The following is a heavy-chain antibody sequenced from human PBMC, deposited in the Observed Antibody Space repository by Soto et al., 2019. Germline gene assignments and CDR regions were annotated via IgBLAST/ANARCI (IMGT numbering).Heavy chain of an antibody. J-gene: IGHJ4*02. CDR3: ARANLNSSSGFDY. Sequence: SETLSLTCAVYGGSFSGYYWSWIRQPPGKGLEWIGEINHSGSTNYNPSLKSRVTISVDTSKNQFSLKLSSVTAADTAVYYCARANLNSSSGFDYWGQGTLVTVSS. CDR2: INHSGST. V-gene: IGHV4-34*01. CDR1: GGSFSGYY. D-gene: IGHD6-6*01.